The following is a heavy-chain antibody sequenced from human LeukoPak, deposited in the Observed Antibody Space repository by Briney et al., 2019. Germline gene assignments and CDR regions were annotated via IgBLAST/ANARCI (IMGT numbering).Heavy chain of an antibody. V-gene: IGHV4-31*03. D-gene: IGHD4-11*01. CDR2: IYYSGST. CDR3: ARVVLTTVELRFDY. Sequence: SQTLSLTCTVSGGSISSGGYYWSWIRQYTGKGLEWIGYIYYSGSTDYNPSLKSRVTISVDTSKNQFSLKLSSVTAADTAVYYCARVVLTTVELRFDYWGQGSQVTVSS. J-gene: IGHJ4*02. CDR1: GGSISSGGYY.